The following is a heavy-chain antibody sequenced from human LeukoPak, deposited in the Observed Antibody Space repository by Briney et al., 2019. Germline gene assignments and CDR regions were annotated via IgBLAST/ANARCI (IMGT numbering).Heavy chain of an antibody. V-gene: IGHV6-1*01. CDR2: TYYRSKLKN. J-gene: IGHJ4*02. CDR3: VRGRDTAMGS. D-gene: IGHD5-18*01. Sequence: KTSQTLSLTCAISGDSVSSNSATWNWIRQSPSRGLEWLVRTYYRSKLKNDYGVSVKSRITFNPDTSKNQFSLQLNSVTPEDTAVYYCVRGRDTAMGSWGQGTLVTVSS. CDR1: GDSVSSNSAT.